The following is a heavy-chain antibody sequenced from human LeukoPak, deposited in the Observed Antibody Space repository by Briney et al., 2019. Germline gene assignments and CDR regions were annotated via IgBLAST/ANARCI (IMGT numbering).Heavy chain of an antibody. D-gene: IGHD3-10*01. CDR3: TTDPTYYFGFPVDY. Sequence: GGSLRLSCAAPRFTFSNAWMCRVRQAPGKGLEWVGRIKTKSEGGATDYAAPVIGRFTISRDDSKNMLYLQMNSLKSEDTAVYYCTTDPTYYFGFPVDYWGQGALVTVSS. CDR1: RFTFSNAW. CDR2: IKTKSEGGAT. V-gene: IGHV3-15*01. J-gene: IGHJ4*02.